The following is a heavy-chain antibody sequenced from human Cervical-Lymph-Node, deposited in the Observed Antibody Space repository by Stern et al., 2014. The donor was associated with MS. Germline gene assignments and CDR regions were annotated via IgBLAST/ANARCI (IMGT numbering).Heavy chain of an antibody. CDR2: IIPLFGTG. D-gene: IGHD2-2*01. Sequence: VQLVQSGAEVKKPGPSVKVSCKASGGTFNSYSISWVRQAPGPGLDWMGGIIPLFGTGNYAQKFQGRVAITADESTSTAYMELSSLRSEDTAVYYCAVQLHCPTTSCPLGVWGQGTTVTVSS. V-gene: IGHV1-69*12. J-gene: IGHJ6*02. CDR1: GGTFNSYS. CDR3: AVQLHCPTTSCPLGV.